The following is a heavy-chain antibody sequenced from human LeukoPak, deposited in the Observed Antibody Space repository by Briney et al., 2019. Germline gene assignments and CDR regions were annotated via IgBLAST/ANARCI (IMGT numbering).Heavy chain of an antibody. D-gene: IGHD3-9*01. CDR3: AKGGDYDIWTGYYVPDF. J-gene: IGHJ4*02. V-gene: IGHV3-23*01. Sequence: PGASLRLSCAASGFIFTNYAMSWVRQAPGQGLEWVSAINGSRDNTYYSDTVQGRLTISRDNSKNTLYVEMNTLRVEDTAIYYCAKGGDYDIWTGYYVPDFWGQGTLVTVSS. CDR2: INGSRDNT. CDR1: GFIFTNYA.